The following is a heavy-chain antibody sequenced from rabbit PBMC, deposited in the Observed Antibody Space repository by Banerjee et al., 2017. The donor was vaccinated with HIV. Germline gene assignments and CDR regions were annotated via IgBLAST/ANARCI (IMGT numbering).Heavy chain of an antibody. CDR1: GFSFSSSYY. CDR3: VRDSGYNYDYAFNL. CDR2: IKTGSGST. V-gene: IGHV1S40*01. D-gene: IGHD6-1*01. J-gene: IGHJ4*01. Sequence: LEESGGDLVKPGASLTLTCTASGFSFSSSYYMCWVRQAPGKGLEWIGCIKTGSGSTYYASWAKGRFTISKTSSTTVTLQMTSLTAADTATYFCVRDSGYNYDYAFNLWGPGTLVTVS.